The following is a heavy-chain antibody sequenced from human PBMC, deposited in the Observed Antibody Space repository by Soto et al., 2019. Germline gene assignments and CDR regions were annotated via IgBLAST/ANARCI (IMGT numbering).Heavy chain of an antibody. CDR3: ARVVATITAWFDP. J-gene: IGHJ5*02. D-gene: IGHD5-12*01. V-gene: IGHV1-8*01. CDR1: GYTFTSYD. Sequence: ASVKVSCKASGYTFTSYDINWVRQATGQGLEWMGWMNPNSGNTGYAQKFQGRVTMTRNTSISTAYMELSSLRSEDTAVYYCARVVATITAWFDPWGQGTLVTVLL. CDR2: MNPNSGNT.